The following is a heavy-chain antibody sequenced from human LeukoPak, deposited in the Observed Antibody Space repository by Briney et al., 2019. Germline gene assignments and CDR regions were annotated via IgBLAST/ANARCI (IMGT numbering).Heavy chain of an antibody. CDR2: IIPIFGTA. D-gene: IGHD1-14*01. V-gene: IGHV1-69*13. Sequence: ASVKASCKASGGTFSSYAISWVRQAPGQGLEWMGGIIPIFGTANYAQKFQGRVTITADESTSTAYMELSSLRPEDTAVYYCARVSRSYYFDYWGQGTLVTVSS. J-gene: IGHJ4*02. CDR1: GGTFSSYA. CDR3: ARVSRSYYFDY.